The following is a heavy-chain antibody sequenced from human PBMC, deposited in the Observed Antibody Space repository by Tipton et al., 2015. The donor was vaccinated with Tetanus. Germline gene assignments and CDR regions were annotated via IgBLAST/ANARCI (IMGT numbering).Heavy chain of an antibody. V-gene: IGHV4-30-2*01. CDR3: ARERXXXXXXXLXX. J-gene: IGHJ3*01. CDR1: GASISSAA. Sequence: TLSLTCDVSGASISSAAWTWIRQTSGKGLEWIGHIFHSGSPNYNPSLKSRVSMSVDKSRKEVSLKLQSVTAAATAVYFCARERXXXXXXXLXXWG. CDR2: IFHSGSP.